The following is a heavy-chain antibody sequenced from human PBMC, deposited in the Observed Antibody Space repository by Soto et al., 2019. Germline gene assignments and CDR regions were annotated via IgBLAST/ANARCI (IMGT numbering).Heavy chain of an antibody. CDR1: GGSISSGGHS. V-gene: IGHV4-30-2*01. CDR2: ISHSGST. Sequence: PSETLSLTCAVSGGSISSGGHSWSWIRQPPGKGLEWIGYISHSGSTYYNPSLKSRVTISVDRSKNQFSLNLSSVTAADTAVYYCARFGGGMDVWGQGTTVTVSS. D-gene: IGHD3-10*01. J-gene: IGHJ6*02. CDR3: ARFGGGMDV.